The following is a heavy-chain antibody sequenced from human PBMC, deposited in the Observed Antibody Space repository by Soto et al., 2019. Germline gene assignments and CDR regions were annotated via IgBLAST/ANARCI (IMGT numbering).Heavy chain of an antibody. CDR3: AIRNQLNKDTAKEQDFYYYGMDV. CDR1: GGSISSSSYY. J-gene: IGHJ6*04. Sequence: PETLCLTSTVSGGSISSSSYYWVLIRQPPGKGLEWIGSIYYSGSTYYNPSLKSRVTISVDTSKNQFSLKLSSVTAADTAAYYCAIRNQLNKDTAKEQDFYYYGMDVWGIGTTVTVSS. CDR2: IYYSGST. D-gene: IGHD5-18*01. V-gene: IGHV4-39*01.